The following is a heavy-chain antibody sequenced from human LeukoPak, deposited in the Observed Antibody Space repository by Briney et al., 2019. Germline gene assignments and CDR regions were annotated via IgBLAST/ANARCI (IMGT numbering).Heavy chain of an antibody. D-gene: IGHD6-13*01. J-gene: IGHJ5*01. V-gene: IGHV4-59*08. Sequence: SETLSLTCTVSGGSISSYYWSWIRQPPGKGLEWIGYIYYSGSTNYNPSLKSRVTMSLDTSKNQFSLKLSSVTAADTAVYYCARQSRATGTLDSWGQGTLVTVSS. CDR2: IYYSGST. CDR3: ARQSRATGTLDS. CDR1: GGSISSYY.